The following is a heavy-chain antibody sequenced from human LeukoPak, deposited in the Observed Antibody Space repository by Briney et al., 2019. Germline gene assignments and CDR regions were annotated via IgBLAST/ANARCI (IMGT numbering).Heavy chain of an antibody. D-gene: IGHD5-24*01. Sequence: PSETLSLTCTVSGGSISSYYWSWVRQPPGKGLEWIGYIYYSGSTNYNPSLKSRVTISVDTSKNQFSLKLSSVTAADTAVYYCARVSVATIRGAYYYYMDVWGKGTTVTDSS. CDR2: IYYSGST. CDR3: ARVSVATIRGAYYYYMDV. J-gene: IGHJ6*03. CDR1: GGSISSYY. V-gene: IGHV4-59*01.